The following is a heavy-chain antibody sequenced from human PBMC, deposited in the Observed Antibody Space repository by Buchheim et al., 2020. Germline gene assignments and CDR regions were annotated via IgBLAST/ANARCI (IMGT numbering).Heavy chain of an antibody. V-gene: IGHV3-11*06. CDR1: GFTFSDYY. CDR3: AREDWSGFTYYYGSGSSSFDY. Sequence: QVQLVESGGGLVKPGGSLRLSCAASGFTFSDYYMSWIRQAPGKGLEWVSYISSSSSYTKYADSVKGRFTISRENPKNSLSPQMNSLRAEDTAVYYCAREDWSGFTYYYGSGSSSFDYWGQGTL. CDR2: ISSSSSYT. D-gene: IGHD3-10*01. J-gene: IGHJ4*02.